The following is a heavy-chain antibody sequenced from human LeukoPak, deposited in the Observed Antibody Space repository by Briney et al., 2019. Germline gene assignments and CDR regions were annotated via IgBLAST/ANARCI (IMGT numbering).Heavy chain of an antibody. J-gene: IGHJ6*03. CDR3: AKAQGYYHYMDV. Sequence: PGGSLRLSCAASGFTFSSYAMSWVRQAPGKGMEWVSAISGSGGSTYYADSVKGRFTISRDNSKNTLYLQMNSLRAEDTAVYYCAKAQGYYHYMDVWGKGTTVTVSS. CDR2: ISGSGGST. CDR1: GFTFSSYA. V-gene: IGHV3-23*01.